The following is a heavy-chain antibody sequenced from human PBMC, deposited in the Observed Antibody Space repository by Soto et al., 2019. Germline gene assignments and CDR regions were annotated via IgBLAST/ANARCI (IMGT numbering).Heavy chain of an antibody. CDR3: ATGGVVPAAQIDY. D-gene: IGHD2-2*01. J-gene: IGHJ4*02. V-gene: IGHV3-30-3*01. CDR2: ISYDGSNK. CDR1: GFTFSSYA. Sequence: PGGSLRLSCAASGFTFSSYAMHWVRQARGKGLERVAVISYDGSNKYYADSVKGRFTIPRDNSKNTLYLQMNSLRAEDTAVYYCATGGVVPAAQIDYWGQGTLVTVSS.